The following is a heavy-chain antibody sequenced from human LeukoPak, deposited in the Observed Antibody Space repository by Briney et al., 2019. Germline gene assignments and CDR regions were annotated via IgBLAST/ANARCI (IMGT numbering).Heavy chain of an antibody. V-gene: IGHV4-59*08. J-gene: IGHJ4*02. D-gene: IGHD3-10*01. CDR1: GGSISDYY. CDR3: ARHHYNMAVFHY. Sequence: SETLSLTCTVSGGSISDYYWSWIRQAPGKGLEWIGYMSPSGSSTYSPSLKSRVTISGDTSSNQLSLKLSSVTAADTAVYYCARHHYNMAVFHYWGQGTLVTVSS. CDR2: MSPSGSS.